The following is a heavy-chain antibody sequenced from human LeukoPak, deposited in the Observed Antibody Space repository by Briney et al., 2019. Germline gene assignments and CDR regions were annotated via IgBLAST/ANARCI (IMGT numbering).Heavy chain of an antibody. V-gene: IGHV1-2*04. Sequence: ASVKVSCKASGYTFTGYYMHWVRQAPGQGLEWMGWINPNSGGTNYAQKFQGWVTMTRDTSISTAYMELSRLRSDDTAVYYCARRITKVVKDAFDIWGQGTMVTVSS. CDR2: INPNSGGT. D-gene: IGHD3-16*01. J-gene: IGHJ3*02. CDR1: GYTFTGYY. CDR3: ARRITKVVKDAFDI.